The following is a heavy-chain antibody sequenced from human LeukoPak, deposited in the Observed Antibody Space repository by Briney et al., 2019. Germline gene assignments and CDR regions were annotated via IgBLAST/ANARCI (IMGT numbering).Heavy chain of an antibody. CDR1: GFTFSDYY. J-gene: IGHJ4*02. CDR3: ARDYDFWSGYPIFDY. Sequence: GGSLRLSCAASGFTFSDYYMSWIRQAPGKGLEWVSYISSSGSTIYYADSVKGRFTISRDNAKNSLYLQMNSLRAEDTAVYYCARDYDFWSGYPIFDYWGQGTLVTVSS. CDR2: ISSSGSTI. D-gene: IGHD3-3*01. V-gene: IGHV3-11*04.